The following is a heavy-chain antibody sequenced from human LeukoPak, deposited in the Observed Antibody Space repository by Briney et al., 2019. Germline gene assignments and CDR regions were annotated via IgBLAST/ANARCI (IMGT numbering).Heavy chain of an antibody. CDR2: IIPIFGTA. CDR3: ARVGEAGSSSDYFDY. D-gene: IGHD6-6*01. Sequence: EASVKVSCKASGGTFSSYAISWVRQAPEQGLEWMGGIIPIFGTANYAQKFQGRVTITADESTSTAYMELSSLRSEDTAVYYCARVGEAGSSSDYFDYWGQGTLVTVSS. J-gene: IGHJ4*02. CDR1: GGTFSSYA. V-gene: IGHV1-69*13.